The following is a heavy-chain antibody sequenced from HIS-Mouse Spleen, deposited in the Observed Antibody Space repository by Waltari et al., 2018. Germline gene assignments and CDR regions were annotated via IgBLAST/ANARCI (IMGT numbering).Heavy chain of an antibody. Sequence: EVQLVESGGGLVQPGRSLRLSCAASGFTFDDYAMHWVRQAPGKGLGGGSGISWKSGSIGYADSVKGRFTISRDNAKNSLYLQMNSLRAEDTALYYCAKDMGLRFLEWLFDYWGQGTLVTVSS. CDR2: ISWKSGSI. D-gene: IGHD3-3*01. CDR1: GFTFDDYA. CDR3: AKDMGLRFLEWLFDY. J-gene: IGHJ4*02. V-gene: IGHV3-9*01.